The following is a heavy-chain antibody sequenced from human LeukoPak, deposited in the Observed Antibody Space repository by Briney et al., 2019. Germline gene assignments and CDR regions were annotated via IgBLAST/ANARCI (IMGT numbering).Heavy chain of an antibody. CDR2: IKTEAEDGTT. Sequence: GGSLRLSCAASGFIFSKAWMAWVRQAPGKGLEWVGHIKTEAEDGTTDYAAPVKGRFTISRDDAKSTLYLQMNSLNIEDTAVYFCTSALNLVLGELLGYWGQGTLVTVSS. V-gene: IGHV3-15*01. J-gene: IGHJ4*02. D-gene: IGHD3-16*01. CDR3: TSALNLVLGELLGY. CDR1: GFIFSKAW.